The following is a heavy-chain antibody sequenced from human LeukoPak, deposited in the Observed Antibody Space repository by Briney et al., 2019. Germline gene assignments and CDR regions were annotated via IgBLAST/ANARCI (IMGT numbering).Heavy chain of an antibody. J-gene: IGHJ4*02. CDR3: AKRPTFYKPFDY. CDR2: ISGRDTST. Sequence: PGGSLRLSCAASGFTFSNYAMSWVRQAPGKGLEWVSSISGRDTSTYYADSVKGRFTISRDNSKSTLYLQIHSLRADDTAFYYCAKRPTFYKPFDYWGQGTLVTVS. CDR1: GFTFSNYA. D-gene: IGHD3-16*01. V-gene: IGHV3-23*01.